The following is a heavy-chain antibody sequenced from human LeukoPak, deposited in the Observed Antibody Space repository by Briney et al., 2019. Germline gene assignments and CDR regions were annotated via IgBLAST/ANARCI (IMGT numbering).Heavy chain of an antibody. CDR2: ISSSGSTI. Sequence: GGSLRLSCAASGFTFSSYEMNWVRQAPGKGLERVSYISSSGSTIYYADSVKGRFTISRDNAKNSLYLQMNSLRAEDTAVYYCASFSNYYGMDVWGKGTTVTVSS. V-gene: IGHV3-48*03. CDR3: ASFSNYYGMDV. J-gene: IGHJ6*04. CDR1: GFTFSSYE.